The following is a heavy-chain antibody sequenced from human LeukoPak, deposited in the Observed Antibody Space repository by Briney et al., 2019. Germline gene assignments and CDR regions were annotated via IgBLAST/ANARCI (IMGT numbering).Heavy chain of an antibody. Sequence: SETLSLTCAVYGGSFSGYYWSWIRQPPGKGLEWIGEINHSGSTNYNPSLKSRVTISVDTSKNQFSLKLNSVTAADTAVYYCAREIVVVPAAIWLLNYYYMDVWGKGTTVTVSS. CDR1: GGSFSGYY. CDR3: AREIVVVPAAIWLLNYYYMDV. CDR2: INHSGST. D-gene: IGHD2-2*01. J-gene: IGHJ6*03. V-gene: IGHV4-34*01.